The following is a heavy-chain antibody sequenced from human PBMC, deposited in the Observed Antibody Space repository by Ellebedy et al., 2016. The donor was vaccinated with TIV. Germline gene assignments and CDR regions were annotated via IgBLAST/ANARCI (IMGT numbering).Heavy chain of an antibody. CDR3: ATSAVGHSHGYYFDY. CDR1: GFTFSSYW. D-gene: IGHD3-22*01. Sequence: GESLKISCAASGFTFSSYWMHWVRQAPGKGLVWVSGINNDGSSTYYADSVKGRFTVSRDNAKNTLYLQMSSLRAEDTALYYCATSAVGHSHGYYFDYWGQGTLVTVSA. J-gene: IGHJ4*02. CDR2: INNDGSST. V-gene: IGHV3-74*01.